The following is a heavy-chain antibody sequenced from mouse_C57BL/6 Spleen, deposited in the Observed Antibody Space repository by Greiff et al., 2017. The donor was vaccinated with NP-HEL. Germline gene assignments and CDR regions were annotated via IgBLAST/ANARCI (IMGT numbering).Heavy chain of an antibody. D-gene: IGHD1-1*01. V-gene: IGHV5-6*01. J-gene: IGHJ2*01. CDR1: GFTFSSYG. Sequence: EVKVVESGGDLVKPGGSLKLSCAASGFTFSSYGMPWVRQTPGKRLEWVATISSGGSYTYYPDSVKGRFTITGDNAKNTLYLQMSSLKSEDTAMYYCARDEGFITTVVDYLDNWGQGTTLTVSS. CDR2: ISSGGSYT. CDR3: ARDEGFITTVVDYLDN.